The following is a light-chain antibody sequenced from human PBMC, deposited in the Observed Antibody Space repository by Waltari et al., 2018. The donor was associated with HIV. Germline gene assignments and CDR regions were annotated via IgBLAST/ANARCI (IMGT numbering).Light chain of an antibody. V-gene: IGKV1-NL1*01. CDR1: QDIGNS. J-gene: IGKJ4*01. CDR3: HQYFSDPLN. Sequence: DIQMTQSPSSLSAAVGDRVTITCRASQDIGNSLSWYQQKPGRAPKFLVYGAFINHRGTPSRFGGSGSGTEYSLTINSLQPEDFATYYCHQYFSDPLNFGGGTKVEI. CDR2: GAF.